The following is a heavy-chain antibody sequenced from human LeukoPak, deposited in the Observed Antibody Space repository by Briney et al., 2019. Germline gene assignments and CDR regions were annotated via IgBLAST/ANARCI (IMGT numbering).Heavy chain of an antibody. Sequence: SVSVSCKASGGTFSIYAIGWVRQAPGQGREWMGRIIPIPGIANYAQKFQGRVTITADKSTSTAYMELSSLRSEDTAVYYCARDLGVNSGYDYWGQGTLVTVSS. CDR2: IIPIPGIA. CDR1: GGTFSIYA. CDR3: ARDLGVNSGYDY. J-gene: IGHJ4*02. V-gene: IGHV1-69*04. D-gene: IGHD5-12*01.